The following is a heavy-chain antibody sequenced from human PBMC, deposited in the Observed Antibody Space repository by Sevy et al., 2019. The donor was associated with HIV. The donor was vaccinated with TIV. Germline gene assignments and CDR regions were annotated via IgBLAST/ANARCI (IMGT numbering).Heavy chain of an antibody. V-gene: IGHV4-61*01. CDR1: GDSVSSGNYY. J-gene: IGHJ6*02. CDR2: NFYSGST. Sequence: SETLSLTCTVSGDSVSSGNYYWSWIRQPPGKGLEWIGYNFYSGSTTYNPSLKRRVTISVDTSKNQFSLKLSSVTAAETAVYYCAGAAPGYYYAMDVWGQGTTVTVSS. D-gene: IGHD6-13*01. CDR3: AGAAPGYYYAMDV.